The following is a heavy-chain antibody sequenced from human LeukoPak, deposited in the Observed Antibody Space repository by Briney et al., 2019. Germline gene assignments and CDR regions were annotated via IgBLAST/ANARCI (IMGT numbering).Heavy chain of an antibody. CDR1: GGSISGYY. CDR3: VRRGVLWFGELSYYYFDL. CDR2: IYTSGTT. D-gene: IGHD3-10*01. V-gene: IGHV4-4*07. J-gene: IGHJ2*01. Sequence: PSETLSLTCTVSGGSISGYYWSWIRQPAGKGLEWIGRIYTSGTTHDNPSLKSRVTMSVDTSKNQVSLKVSSLTAADTAVYYCVRRGVLWFGELSYYYFDLWGRGTLVAVSS.